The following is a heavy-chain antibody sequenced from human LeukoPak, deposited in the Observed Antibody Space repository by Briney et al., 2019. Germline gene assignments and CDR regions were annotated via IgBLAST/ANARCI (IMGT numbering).Heavy chain of an antibody. J-gene: IGHJ4*02. CDR3: ATGYYFGSGSYGHLDY. D-gene: IGHD3-10*01. CDR2: IYSSGDT. V-gene: IGHV3-53*01. CDR1: GFTVSSKY. Sequence: GGSLRLSCAASGFTVSSKYMSWVRQTPGKGLQWVALIYSSGDTYTADSVKGRFTISRDNSENTLYLQMDSLRAEDTAVYYCATGYYFGSGSYGHLDYWGQGTLVTVSS.